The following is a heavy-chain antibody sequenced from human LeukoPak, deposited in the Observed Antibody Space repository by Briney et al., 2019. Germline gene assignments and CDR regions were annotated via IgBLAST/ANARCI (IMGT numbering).Heavy chain of an antibody. CDR1: GFSFSNYA. V-gene: IGHV3-33*08. Sequence: GGSLRLSCVTSGFSFSNYAMHWVRQAPGKGLEWVAVIWYDGSNKYYADSVKGRFTISRDNSKNTLYLQMNSLRAEDTAVYYCATSQGYYYDSSGYYSLDYWGQGTLVTVSS. CDR3: ATSQGYYYDSSGYYSLDY. D-gene: IGHD3-22*01. CDR2: IWYDGSNK. J-gene: IGHJ4*02.